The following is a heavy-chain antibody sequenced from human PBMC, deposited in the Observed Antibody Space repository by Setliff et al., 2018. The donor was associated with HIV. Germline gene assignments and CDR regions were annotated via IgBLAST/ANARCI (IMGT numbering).Heavy chain of an antibody. CDR1: GFTFISSG. CDR2: IRYDETNE. D-gene: IGHD5-12*01. CDR3: GRVTGGYSGFASF. Sequence: GGSLRLSCVASGFTFISSGMHWVRQAPGKGLEWVAFIRYDETNEFYADSVKGRFTISRDNSKNTLYLQMNSLRAEDAGVYYCGRVTGGYSGFASFWGQGTLVTVSS. V-gene: IGHV3-30*02. J-gene: IGHJ1*01.